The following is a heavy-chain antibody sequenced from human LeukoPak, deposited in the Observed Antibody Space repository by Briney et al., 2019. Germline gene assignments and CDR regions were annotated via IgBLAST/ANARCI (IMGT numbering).Heavy chain of an antibody. CDR1: GFTFTSSA. CDR2: IVVGSGNT. J-gene: IGHJ3*02. CDR3: AASVSYYLPHDAFDI. V-gene: IGHV1-58*02. Sequence: SVKVSCKASGFTFTSSAMQWVRQARGQRLEWIGWIVVGSGNTNYAQKFQERVTITRDMSTSTAYMELSSLRSEDTAVYYCAASVSYYLPHDAFDIWGQGTMVTVSS. D-gene: IGHD3-22*01.